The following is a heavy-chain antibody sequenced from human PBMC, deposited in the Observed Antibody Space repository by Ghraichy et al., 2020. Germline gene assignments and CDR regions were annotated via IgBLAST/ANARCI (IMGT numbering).Heavy chain of an antibody. CDR1: GYTFTGYY. CDR2: INPNSGGT. V-gene: IGHV1-2*02. J-gene: IGHJ4*02. CDR3: AREGRLRFRRWGGYFDY. D-gene: IGHD5-12*01. Sequence: SVKVSCKASGYTFTGYYMHWVRQAPGQGLEWMGWINPNSGGTNYAQKFQGRVTMTRDTSISTAYMELSRLRSDDTAVYYCAREGRLRFRRWGGYFDYWGQGTLVTVSS.